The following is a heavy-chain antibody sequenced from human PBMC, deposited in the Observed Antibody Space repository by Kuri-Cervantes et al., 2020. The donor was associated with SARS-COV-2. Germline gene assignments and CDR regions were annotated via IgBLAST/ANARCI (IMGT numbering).Heavy chain of an antibody. J-gene: IGHJ4*02. V-gene: IGHV4-39*01. Sequence: GSLRLSCTVSGGSISSSSYYWGWIRQPPGKGLEWIGSIYYSGSTYYNPSLKSRVTISVDTSKNQFSLKLSSVTAADTAVYYCARLTPEAEGYGLGWYYFDYWGQGTLVTVSS. CDR2: IYYSGST. CDR1: GGSISSSSYY. D-gene: IGHD6-19*01. CDR3: ARLTPEAEGYGLGWYYFDY.